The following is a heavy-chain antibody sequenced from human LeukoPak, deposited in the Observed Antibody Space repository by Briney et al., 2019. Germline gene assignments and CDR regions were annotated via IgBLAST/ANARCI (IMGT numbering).Heavy chain of an antibody. Sequence: SETLSLTCNVSGGSISNYYWSWIRQPAGKGLELIGRIYTSRSTNYNPSLKSRVTMSVDTSKNQFSLKLSSVTAADTAVYYCARSRCSSISCASRGAFDIWGQGTMVTVSS. V-gene: IGHV4-4*07. CDR3: ARSRCSSISCASRGAFDI. J-gene: IGHJ3*02. CDR2: IYTSRST. D-gene: IGHD2-2*01. CDR1: GGSISNYY.